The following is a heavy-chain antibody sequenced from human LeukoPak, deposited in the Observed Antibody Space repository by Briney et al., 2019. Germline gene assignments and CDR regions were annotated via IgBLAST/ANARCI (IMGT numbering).Heavy chain of an antibody. CDR3: ARGRALSGTHVDACHM. CDR2: INPNIGVT. D-gene: IGHD6-19*01. V-gene: IGHV1-2*02. Sequence: GASVKVSCKASGYTFTDYYIHWVRQAPGQGPEWMGWINPNIGVTSYAQKFRGRVAMTGDTSISTAYMELRRLTSDDTAVYYCARGRALSGTHVDACHMRGQGTMVTVS. CDR1: GYTFTDYY. J-gene: IGHJ3*02.